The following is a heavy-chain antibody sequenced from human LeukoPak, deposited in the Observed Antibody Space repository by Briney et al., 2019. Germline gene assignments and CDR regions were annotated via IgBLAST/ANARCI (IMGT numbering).Heavy chain of an antibody. CDR3: VKEYCSSTSCYVGWFDP. CDR2: IYHSGST. V-gene: IGHV4-4*02. J-gene: IGHJ5*02. CDR1: GGSISSSNW. Sequence: SGTLSLTCAVSGGSISSSNWWSWVRQPPGKGLEWIGEIYHSGSTNYNPSLKSRVTISVDKSKNQFSLKLSSVTAADTAVYYCVKEYCSSTSCYVGWFDPWGQGTLVTVSS. D-gene: IGHD2-2*01.